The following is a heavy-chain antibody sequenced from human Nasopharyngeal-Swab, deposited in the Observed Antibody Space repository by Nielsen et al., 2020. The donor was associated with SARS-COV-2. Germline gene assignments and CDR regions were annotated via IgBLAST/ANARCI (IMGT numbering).Heavy chain of an antibody. J-gene: IGHJ6*03. D-gene: IGHD2-15*01. V-gene: IGHV6-1*01. Sequence: SQTLSLTCAISGDSVSSNSAAWNWIRQSPSRGLEWLGRTYYRSKWYNDYAVSVKSRITINPDTSKNQFSLQLNSVTPEDTAVYHCAREGRYCSGGSCKDYYYYYMDVWGKGTTVTVSS. CDR3: AREGRYCSGGSCKDYYYYYMDV. CDR2: TYYRSKWYN. CDR1: GDSVSSNSAA.